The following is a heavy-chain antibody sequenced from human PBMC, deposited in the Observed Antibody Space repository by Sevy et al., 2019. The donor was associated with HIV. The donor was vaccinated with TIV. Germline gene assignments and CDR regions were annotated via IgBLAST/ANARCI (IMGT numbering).Heavy chain of an antibody. Sequence: GGSLRLSCAASGFTFHTYWMQWVRQAPGKGLEWVANIRQDGNEIYYADSVKGRFTISRDNAMQSLYLEMNNLRVEDSGIYYGARRYFDVWGLGTLVTVSS. CDR1: GFTFHTYW. J-gene: IGHJ4*02. V-gene: IGHV3-7*01. CDR2: IRQDGNEI. CDR3: ARRYFDV.